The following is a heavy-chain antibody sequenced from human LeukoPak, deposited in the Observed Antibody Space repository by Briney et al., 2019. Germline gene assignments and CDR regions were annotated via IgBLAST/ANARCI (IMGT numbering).Heavy chain of an antibody. J-gene: IGHJ4*02. CDR1: GFTFSSYS. D-gene: IGHD1-7*01. V-gene: IGHV3-21*01. CDR2: ISSSSSYI. CDR3: ARMDWNYDCFDY. Sequence: PGGSLRLSCAASGFTFSSYSMNWVRQAPGKGLEWVSSISSSSSYIYYADSVKGRFTISRDNAKNSLYLQMNSQRAEDTAVYYCARMDWNYDCFDYWGQGTLVTVSS.